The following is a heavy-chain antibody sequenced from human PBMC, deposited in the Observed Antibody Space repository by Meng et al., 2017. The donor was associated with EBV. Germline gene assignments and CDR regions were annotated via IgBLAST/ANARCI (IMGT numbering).Heavy chain of an antibody. D-gene: IGHD3-10*01. Sequence: QAHLWRSAAEVKKPGSSVKVSCKTSGGPFRYYAISWVRQAPGQGLEWLGGFLPRLGAPNYAQKFHGRVKITADESTSTHYMDLSSLRSEDTAIYYCASESGRGYTPDYWGQGTLVTVSS. J-gene: IGHJ4*02. CDR3: ASESGRGYTPDY. CDR2: FLPRLGAP. CDR1: GGPFRYYA. V-gene: IGHV1-69*01.